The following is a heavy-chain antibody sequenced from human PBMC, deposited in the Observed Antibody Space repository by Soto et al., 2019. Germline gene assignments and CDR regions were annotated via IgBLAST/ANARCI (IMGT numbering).Heavy chain of an antibody. D-gene: IGHD3-10*01. CDR3: ARDLVTMPHSSYYYYYGMYV. CDR2: MNPNSGNT. J-gene: IGHJ6*02. CDR1: GYTFTSYD. V-gene: IGHV1-8*01. Sequence: ASVKVSCKASGYTFTSYDINWVRQATGQGLEWMGWMNPNSGNTGYAQKFQGRVTMTRNTSISTAYMELSSLRSEDTAVYYCARDLVTMPHSSYYYYYGMYVWGQGTTVTVSS.